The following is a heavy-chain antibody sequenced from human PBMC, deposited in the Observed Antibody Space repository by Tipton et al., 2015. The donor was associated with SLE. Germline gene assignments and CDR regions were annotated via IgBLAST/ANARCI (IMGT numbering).Heavy chain of an antibody. CDR3: ASTRTSGLATAVGATLDY. V-gene: IGHV3-48*03. Sequence: SLRLSCAASGFTFSSYEMNWVRQAPGKGLEWVSYISSSGSTIYYADSVKGRFTISRDNSKNTLYLQMNSLRAEDTAVYYCASTRTSGLATAVGATLDYWGQGTLVTVSS. D-gene: IGHD1-26*01. J-gene: IGHJ4*02. CDR2: ISSSGSTI. CDR1: GFTFSSYE.